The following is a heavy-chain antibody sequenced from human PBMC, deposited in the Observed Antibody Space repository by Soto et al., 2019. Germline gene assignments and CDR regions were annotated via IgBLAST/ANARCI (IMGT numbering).Heavy chain of an antibody. CDR2: IYYSGST. V-gene: IGHV4-59*01. D-gene: IGHD6-19*01. J-gene: IGHJ6*02. CDR1: GLSITSDY. Sequence: SETLSLTCPLSGLSITSDYWSWIRQPPGKGLEWIGYIYYSGSTNYNPSLKSRVTISVDTSKNQFSLKLSSVTAADTAVYYCARVRQGAVAGSLYYYGMDVWCQGPTVT. CDR3: ARVRQGAVAGSLYYYGMDV.